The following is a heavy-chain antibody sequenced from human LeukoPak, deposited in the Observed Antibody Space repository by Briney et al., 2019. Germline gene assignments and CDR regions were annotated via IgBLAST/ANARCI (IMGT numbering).Heavy chain of an antibody. D-gene: IGHD6-13*01. Sequence: SETLSLTCTVSGGSLSSGDYYWSWIRQPPGKGLEWIGYIYYSGSTYYNPSLKSRVTISVDTSKNQFSLKLSSVTAADTAVYYCARVNSSSPYFDYWGQGTLVTVSS. CDR1: GGSLSSGDYY. CDR3: ARVNSSSPYFDY. J-gene: IGHJ4*02. V-gene: IGHV4-30-4*01. CDR2: IYYSGST.